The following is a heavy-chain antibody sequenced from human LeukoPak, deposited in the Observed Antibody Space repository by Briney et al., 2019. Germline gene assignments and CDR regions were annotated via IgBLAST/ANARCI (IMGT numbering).Heavy chain of an antibody. D-gene: IGHD3-10*01. V-gene: IGHV4-59*01. CDR2: FYYSGTT. J-gene: IGHJ5*02. CDR1: GGSISSYY. CDR3: ARRHLRFGELGDRFDP. Sequence: PSETLSLTCTVTGGSISSYYWSWIRQPPGKGLEWLGYFYYSGTTNYNPSLKSRVTISVDTSKNQFSLKLNSVTAADTAVYFCARRHLRFGELGDRFDPWGQGTLVTVSS.